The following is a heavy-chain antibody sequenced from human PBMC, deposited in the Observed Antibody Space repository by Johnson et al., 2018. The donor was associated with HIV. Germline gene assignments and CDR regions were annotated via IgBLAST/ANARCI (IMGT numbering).Heavy chain of an antibody. CDR1: GFTFDDYG. D-gene: IGHD2-2*01. Sequence: VQLVESGGGVVRPGGSLRLSCAAAGFTFDDYGMSWVRQAPGKGLEWVSGINWNGVRTGYLDSMKGRFTISRDNAKNSLYLQMNSLRAEDTAVYYCAREPRVVPAAIDAFDIWGQGTMVTVSS. J-gene: IGHJ3*02. CDR3: AREPRVVPAAIDAFDI. CDR2: INWNGVRT. V-gene: IGHV3-20*04.